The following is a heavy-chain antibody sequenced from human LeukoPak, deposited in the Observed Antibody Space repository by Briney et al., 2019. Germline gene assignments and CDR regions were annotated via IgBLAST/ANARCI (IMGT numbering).Heavy chain of an antibody. J-gene: IGHJ4*02. D-gene: IGHD1-26*01. CDR2: ISHTGRT. CDR1: GGSISSSSYY. CDR3: ARDARIVGATTWGDC. V-gene: IGHV4-39*07. Sequence: PSETLSLTCTVSGGSISSSSYYWGWIRQPPGKGLEWIGSISHTGRTLYNPSLGSRVTISVDTSKNQFSLRLNSVTATDTGVYYCARDARIVGATTWGDCWGQGTQVTVSS.